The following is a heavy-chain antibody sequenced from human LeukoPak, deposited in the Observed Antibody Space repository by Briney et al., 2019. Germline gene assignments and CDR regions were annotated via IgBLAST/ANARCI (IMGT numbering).Heavy chain of an antibody. D-gene: IGHD3-10*01. J-gene: IGHJ3*02. Sequence: SETLSLTCTVSGGSISSYYWSWIRQPPGKGLEWIGYIYYSGSTNYNPSLKSRVTISVDTSKNQFSLKLSSVTAADTAVYYCARLTFIMAAFDIWGQGTMVTVSS. CDR3: ARLTFIMAAFDI. V-gene: IGHV4-59*01. CDR2: IYYSGST. CDR1: GGSISSYY.